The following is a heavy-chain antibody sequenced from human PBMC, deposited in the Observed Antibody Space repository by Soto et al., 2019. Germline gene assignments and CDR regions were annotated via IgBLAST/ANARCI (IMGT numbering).Heavy chain of an antibody. V-gene: IGHV4-31*03. J-gene: IGHJ5*01. CDR2: IYYSGRT. D-gene: IGHD1-26*01. CDR1: GGSISSGGYY. CDR3: AKHPSGTYYINS. Sequence: QVQLQESGPGLVKPSQTLSLTCTVSGGSISSGGYYWSWIRQHPGKGLEWIGYIYYSGRTYYNPSLKSRVTISIDTSKNQSSLQLSSVTAADTAVYYCAKHPSGTYYINSLGHGTQVTVPS.